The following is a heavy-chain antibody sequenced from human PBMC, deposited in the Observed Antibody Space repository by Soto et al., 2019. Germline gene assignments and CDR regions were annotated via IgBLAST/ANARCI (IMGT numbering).Heavy chain of an antibody. Sequence: QVQLLQSGAEVQKPGASVKVSCKASGYTFTSYGISWVRQAPGQGLEWMGWISAYSGYTNYAQRLQGRVTMTTDTSTSTAYMELRSLTSDDTAVYYFARIPNERGGWFDPWGQGTLVTVSS. D-gene: IGHD2-8*01. CDR3: ARIPNERGGWFDP. J-gene: IGHJ5*02. CDR2: ISAYSGYT. CDR1: GYTFTSYG. V-gene: IGHV1-18*01.